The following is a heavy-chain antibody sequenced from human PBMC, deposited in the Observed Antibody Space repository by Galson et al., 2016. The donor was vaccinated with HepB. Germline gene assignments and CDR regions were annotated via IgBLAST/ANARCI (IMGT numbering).Heavy chain of an antibody. D-gene: IGHD1-14*01. Sequence: QSGAEVKKPGESLRISCKGSGYSFTNHWITWVRQMPGKGLEWLGRIDPGDSNADYSPSFQGHVTLSVDKSISTAYLQWSSLKASDTAMYYCARHRSKSALDPFDIWGQGTTVAVSS. CDR2: IDPGDSNA. CDR1: GYSFTNHW. V-gene: IGHV5-10-1*01. CDR3: ARHRSKSALDPFDI. J-gene: IGHJ3*02.